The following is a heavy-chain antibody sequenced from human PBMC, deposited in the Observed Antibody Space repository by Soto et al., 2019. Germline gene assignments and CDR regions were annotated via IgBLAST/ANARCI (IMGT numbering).Heavy chain of an antibody. D-gene: IGHD4-17*01. CDR3: ARYYFDYGDYATNWYLDL. CDR1: GYTFTSYG. J-gene: IGHJ2*01. V-gene: IGHV1-18*01. Sequence: ASVKVSCKASGYTFTSYGISWVRQAPGQGLEWMGWISAYNGNTNYAQKLQGRVTMTTDTSTSTAYIELRSLRSDDTAVYYCARYYFDYGDYATNWYLDLWGRGTLVTVSS. CDR2: ISAYNGNT.